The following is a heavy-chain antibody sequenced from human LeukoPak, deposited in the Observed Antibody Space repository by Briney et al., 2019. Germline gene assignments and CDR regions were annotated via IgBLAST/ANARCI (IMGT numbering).Heavy chain of an antibody. CDR1: TDSITSNW. CDR3: AKEIVGAPTPGAY. CDR2: VHKGGST. D-gene: IGHD1-26*01. J-gene: IGHJ4*02. Sequence: PADTLSLICAVSTDSITSNWWSCVRQPPGKGLEWMREVHKGGSTNYYPSLQSRVTIPIDKSKNHSALELTSVTPGDTAVYYCAKEIVGAPTPGAYWGEGILRTVSS. V-gene: IGHV4-4*02.